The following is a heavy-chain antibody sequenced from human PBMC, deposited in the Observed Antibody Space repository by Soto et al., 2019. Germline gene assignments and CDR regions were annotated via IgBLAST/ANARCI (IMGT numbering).Heavy chain of an antibody. CDR2: FDPEDGET. CDR3: ARDWDYYGSGSYYSLTV. D-gene: IGHD3-10*01. J-gene: IGHJ4*02. V-gene: IGHV1-24*01. CDR1: GYTLTELS. Sequence: ASVKVSCKVSGYTLTELSMHWVRQAPGKGLEWMGGFDPEDGETIYAQKFQGRVTMTEDTSTNTAYMELSRLRSDDTAVYYCARDWDYYGSGSYYSLTVWGQGTLVTVSS.